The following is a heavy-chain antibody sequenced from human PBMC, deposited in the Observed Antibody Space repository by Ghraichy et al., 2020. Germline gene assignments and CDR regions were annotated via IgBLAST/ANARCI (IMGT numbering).Heavy chain of an antibody. D-gene: IGHD2-15*01. Sequence: GGSLRLSCAASGFTFSSYGMHWVRQAPGKGLEWVTVIWYDGSNKYYADSVKGRFTISRDNSKNTLYLQMNSLRAEDTAVYYCARDSLYCSGGSCYTLEPYYYYGMDVWGQGTTVTVSS. V-gene: IGHV3-33*01. J-gene: IGHJ6*02. CDR1: GFTFSSYG. CDR2: IWYDGSNK. CDR3: ARDSLYCSGGSCYTLEPYYYYGMDV.